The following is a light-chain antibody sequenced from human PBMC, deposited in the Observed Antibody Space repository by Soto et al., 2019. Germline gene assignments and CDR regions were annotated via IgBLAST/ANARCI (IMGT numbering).Light chain of an antibody. V-gene: IGKV3-20*01. J-gene: IGKJ3*01. CDR1: QSVSSSY. CDR3: QQYGSSPCT. Sequence: EIVLTQSPATLSLSPGERATLSCRASQSVSSSYLAWYQQKPGQAPRLLIYGASSRATGIPDRFSGSGSGTDFTLTISRLEPEDFAVYYCQQYGSSPCTFGHGTKGIS. CDR2: GAS.